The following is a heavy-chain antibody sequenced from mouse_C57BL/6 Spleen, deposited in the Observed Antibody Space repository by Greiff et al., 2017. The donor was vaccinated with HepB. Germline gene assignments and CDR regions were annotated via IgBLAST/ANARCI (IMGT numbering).Heavy chain of an antibody. CDR2: IYPGDGDT. Sequence: QVQLQQSGAELVKPGASVKISCKASGYAFSSYWMNWVKQRPGKGLEWIGQIYPGDGDTNYNGKFKGKATLTADKSSSTAYMQLSSLTSEDSAVYFCARSPITTVVAYYAMDYWGQGTSVTVSS. D-gene: IGHD1-1*01. CDR3: ARSPITTVVAYYAMDY. V-gene: IGHV1-80*01. CDR1: GYAFSSYW. J-gene: IGHJ4*01.